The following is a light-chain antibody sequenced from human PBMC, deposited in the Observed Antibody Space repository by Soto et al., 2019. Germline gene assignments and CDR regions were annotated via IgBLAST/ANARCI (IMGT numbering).Light chain of an antibody. Sequence: QAVVTQEPSLTVSPGGTVTLTCASSTGAVTSGNYPSWFQQRPGQAPRTLIYTTNSKHSWTPARFSGSLLGDKAALTLSGVQPEYEADYYCLLYYGGAQLVFGGGTKLPVL. J-gene: IGLJ3*02. CDR1: TGAVTSGNY. CDR3: LLYYGGAQLV. CDR2: TTN. V-gene: IGLV7-43*01.